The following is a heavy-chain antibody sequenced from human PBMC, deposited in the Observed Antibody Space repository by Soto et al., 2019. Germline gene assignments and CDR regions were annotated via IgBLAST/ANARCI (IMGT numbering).Heavy chain of an antibody. J-gene: IGHJ4*02. CDR2: ISSSGSHT. D-gene: IGHD6-13*01. CDR3: ARVGGTSAAGVLDY. CDR1: GFTFSDFY. Sequence: GGSLRLSCAASGFTFSDFYMRWIRHAPGKGLEWVSYISSSGSHTPYADSVKGRFTISRDNAKNSVYLQMNSLRAEDTAVYYCARVGGTSAAGVLDYWGQGTLVTVSS. V-gene: IGHV3-11*06.